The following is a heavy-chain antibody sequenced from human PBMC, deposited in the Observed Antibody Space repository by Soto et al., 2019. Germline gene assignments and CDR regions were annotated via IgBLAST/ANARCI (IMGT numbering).Heavy chain of an antibody. CDR1: GGSISSSSYY. CDR3: ARTYSSSWSPFDY. D-gene: IGHD6-13*01. J-gene: IGHJ4*02. CDR2: INQSGST. V-gene: IGHV4-39*01. Sequence: PSETLSLTCTVSGGSISSSSYYRGWIRQPPGKGLEWIGRINQSGSTYYNPSLKSRVTISVDTSKNQFSLKLSSVTAADTAVYYCARTYSSSWSPFDYWGQGTLVTAPQ.